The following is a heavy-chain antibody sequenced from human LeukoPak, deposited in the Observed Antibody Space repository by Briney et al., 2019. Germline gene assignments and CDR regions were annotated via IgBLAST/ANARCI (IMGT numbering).Heavy chain of an antibody. CDR1: GFTVSSNL. CDR3: ARVTYDILTGYSQAFDY. Sequence: GGSLRLSCAASGFTVSSNLLSWVRQAPGKGLEWVSLIYSGGDTYYADSVKGRFTISRDNSKNTLFLQMNSLRAEDTAVYYCARVTYDILTGYSQAFDYWGQGTLVAVSS. D-gene: IGHD3-9*01. V-gene: IGHV3-53*01. J-gene: IGHJ4*02. CDR2: IYSGGDT.